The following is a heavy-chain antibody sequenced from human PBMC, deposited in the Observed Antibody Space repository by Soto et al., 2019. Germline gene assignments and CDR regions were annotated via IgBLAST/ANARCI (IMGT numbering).Heavy chain of an antibody. CDR2: ISYDGSNK. J-gene: IGHJ6*01. CDR1: GFTFSSYP. Sequence: WGSRRRSCAACGFTFSSYPMHWVRQAPGKGLEWVAGISYDGSNKYYADSVKGRFTISRDNSKNTLYLQMNSLRAADKHVYYCARATVHTAVPGRPNYYYYGMNVW. CDR3: ARATVHTAVPGRPNYYYYGMNV. D-gene: IGHD2-2*02. V-gene: IGHV3-30-3*01.